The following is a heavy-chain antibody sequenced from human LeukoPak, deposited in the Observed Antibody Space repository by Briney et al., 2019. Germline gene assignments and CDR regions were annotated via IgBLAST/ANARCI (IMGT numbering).Heavy chain of an antibody. CDR1: GYTFTSYG. CDR3: AREKLLWFGNWFDP. J-gene: IGHJ5*02. Sequence: ASVKVSCKASGYTFTSYGISWARQAPGQGLEWMGWISAYNGNTNYAQKLQGRVTMTTDTSTSTAYMELRSLRSGDTAVYYCAREKLLWFGNWFDPWGQGTLVTVSS. D-gene: IGHD3-10*01. V-gene: IGHV1-18*01. CDR2: ISAYNGNT.